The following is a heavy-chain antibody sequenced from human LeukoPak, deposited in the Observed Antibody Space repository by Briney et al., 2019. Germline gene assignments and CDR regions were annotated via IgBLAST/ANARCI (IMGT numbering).Heavy chain of an antibody. J-gene: IGHJ6*03. D-gene: IGHD3-10*01. CDR3: ARCDYYGSGSYYTYYMDV. V-gene: IGHV1-69*05. Sequence: SVKVSCKASGGTFSSYAISWVRQAPGQRLEWMGRIIPTFGTANYAQKFQGRVTITTDESTSTAYMELSSLRSEDTAVYYCARCDYYGSGSYYTYYMDVWGKGTTVTVSS. CDR2: IIPTFGTA. CDR1: GGTFSSYA.